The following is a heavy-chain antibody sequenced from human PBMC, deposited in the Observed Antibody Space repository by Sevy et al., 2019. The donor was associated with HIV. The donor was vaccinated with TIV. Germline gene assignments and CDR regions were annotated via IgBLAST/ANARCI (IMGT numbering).Heavy chain of an antibody. CDR1: GFTFSSYD. CDR2: IGSSGDP. J-gene: IGHJ6*02. D-gene: IGHD5-12*01. CDR3: ARSGGYSDNGMDV. Sequence: GGSLRLSCAASGFTFSSYDMHWVRQVTGKGLEWVSVIGSSGDPYYPGSVKGRFTISRENAKNSVYLQMNSLRAGDTAVYYCARSGGYSDNGMDVWGQGTTVIVSS. V-gene: IGHV3-13*05.